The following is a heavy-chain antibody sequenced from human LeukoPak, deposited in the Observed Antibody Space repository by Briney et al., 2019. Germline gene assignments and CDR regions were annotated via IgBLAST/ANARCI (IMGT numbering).Heavy chain of an antibody. Sequence: GGSLRLSCAASGFTFSSYGMHWVRQAPGKGLEWVVVIWYDGSKKYYADSVKGRLTISRDNSKNTLYLQMNSLRAEDTAVYYCARDGTVTAGPFDPWGRGTLVTVSS. CDR1: GFTFSSYG. J-gene: IGHJ5*02. D-gene: IGHD4-11*01. CDR3: ARDGTVTAGPFDP. CDR2: IWYDGSKK. V-gene: IGHV3-33*01.